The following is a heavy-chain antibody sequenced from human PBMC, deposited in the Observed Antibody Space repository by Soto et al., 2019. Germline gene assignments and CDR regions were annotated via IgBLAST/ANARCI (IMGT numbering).Heavy chain of an antibody. Sequence: ASVKVSCKTSGYTFSNYGITWVRQAPGQPLEWLGWISLYSDGTNYAQKFQGTVSMTTVTSPTTAYMELRSLRSDDTAVYYCARVVPGAEAWFGPWGPGSLVGVSS. J-gene: IGHJ5*02. V-gene: IGHV1-18*01. CDR2: ISLYSDGT. D-gene: IGHD1-26*01. CDR3: ARVVPGAEAWFGP. CDR1: GYTFSNYG.